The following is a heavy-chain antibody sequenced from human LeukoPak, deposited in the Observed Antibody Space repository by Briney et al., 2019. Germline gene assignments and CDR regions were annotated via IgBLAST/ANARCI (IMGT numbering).Heavy chain of an antibody. CDR2: ISAYNGNT. CDR3: ARIRIVVGSNWFDP. D-gene: IGHD3-22*01. CDR1: GYTFTSYG. V-gene: IGHV1-18*01. J-gene: IGHJ5*02. Sequence: ASVKVSCKASGYTFTSYGISWVRQAPGQGLEWMGWISAYNGNTNYAQKLQGRVTMTTDTSTSTACMELRSLRSDDTAVYYCARIRIVVGSNWFDPWGQGTLVTVSS.